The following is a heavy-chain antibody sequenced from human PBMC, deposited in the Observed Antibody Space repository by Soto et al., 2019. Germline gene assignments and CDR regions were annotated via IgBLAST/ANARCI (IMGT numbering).Heavy chain of an antibody. CDR1: GGSVNSYY. Sequence: SETLSLTCTVSGGSVNSYYWSWIRQPPGKGLEWIGYIFYSGSTKSNPSLKSRVTVSVDMSKNQFSLRLTSVTAADTAVYYCARVFPSYCGGDCSYFDSWGQGTLVTV. CDR2: IFYSGST. D-gene: IGHD2-21*02. J-gene: IGHJ4*02. V-gene: IGHV4-59*02. CDR3: ARVFPSYCGGDCSYFDS.